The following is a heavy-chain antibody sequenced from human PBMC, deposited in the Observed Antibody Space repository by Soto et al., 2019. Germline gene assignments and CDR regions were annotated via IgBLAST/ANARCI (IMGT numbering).Heavy chain of an antibody. CDR3: AESMGGSGTYVS. D-gene: IGHD3-10*01. J-gene: IGHJ4*02. CDR2: ISNYNGIT. V-gene: IGHV1-18*01. Sequence: QVQLVQSGAEVKKPGASVKVSCKASGYIFTSYGISWVRQAPGEGLEWVGWISNYNGITNYAQKVQGRVTMTTDRSTSTAYMELSSLRSDDTAVYYCAESMGGSGTYVSWGQGTLVTVSS. CDR1: GYIFTSYG.